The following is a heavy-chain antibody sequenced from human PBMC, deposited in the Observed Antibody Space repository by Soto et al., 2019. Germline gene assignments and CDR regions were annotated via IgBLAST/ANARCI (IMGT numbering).Heavy chain of an antibody. CDR2: ISAYNGNT. CDR1: GYTFTSYG. Sequence: ASVKVSCKASGYTFTSYGISWVRQAPGQGLEWMGWISAYNGNTNYAQKLQGRVTMTTDTSTSTAYMELRSLRSDDTAVYYCARGPVVVVAATPTPLDYWGQGTLVTVS. D-gene: IGHD2-15*01. V-gene: IGHV1-18*01. CDR3: ARGPVVVVAATPTPLDY. J-gene: IGHJ4*02.